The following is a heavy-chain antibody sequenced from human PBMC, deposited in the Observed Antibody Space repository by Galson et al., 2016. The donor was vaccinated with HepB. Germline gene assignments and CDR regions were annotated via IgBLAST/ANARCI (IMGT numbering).Heavy chain of an antibody. Sequence: SVKVSCKVSGYSLTELIIHWVRQAPGKGLEWMGGFHPEDDETIYAQKFQGRVSMTEDTSTDTATMEMSSLRPEDTAVYYCATDQSGQWLTAGYWGQGTLVTVSS. V-gene: IGHV1-24*01. D-gene: IGHD6-19*01. J-gene: IGHJ4*02. CDR3: ATDQSGQWLTAGY. CDR1: GYSLTELI. CDR2: FHPEDDET.